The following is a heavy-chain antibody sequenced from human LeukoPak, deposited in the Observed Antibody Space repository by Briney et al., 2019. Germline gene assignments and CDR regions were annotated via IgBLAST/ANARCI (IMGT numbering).Heavy chain of an antibody. Sequence: SETLSLTCTVSGGSISSYYWSWIRQPPGKGLEWIGYIYYSGSTNYNPSLKSRVTISVDTSKNQFSLRLSSVTAADTAVYYCARGGLSSRAPTYNWFDPWGRGTLVTVSS. CDR1: GGSISSYY. J-gene: IGHJ5*02. CDR2: IYYSGST. CDR3: ARGGLSSRAPTYNWFDP. D-gene: IGHD6-13*01. V-gene: IGHV4-59*01.